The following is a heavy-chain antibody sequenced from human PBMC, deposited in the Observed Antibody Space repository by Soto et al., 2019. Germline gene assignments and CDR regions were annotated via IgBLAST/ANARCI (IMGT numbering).Heavy chain of an antibody. CDR2: INPNSGGT. J-gene: IGHJ6*02. V-gene: IGHV1-2*04. CDR3: ARDSIPSESSSWYFHYYYYGMDV. Sequence: ASVKVSCKASGYTFTGYYMHWVRQAPGRGLEWMGWINPNSGGTNYAQKFQGWVTMTRDTPISTAYMELSRLRSDDTAVYYCARDSIPSESSSWYFHYYYYGMDVWGQGTTVTVSS. D-gene: IGHD6-13*01. CDR1: GYTFTGYY.